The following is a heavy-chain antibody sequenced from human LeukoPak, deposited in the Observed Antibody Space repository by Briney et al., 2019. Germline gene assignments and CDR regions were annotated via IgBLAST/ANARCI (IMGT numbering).Heavy chain of an antibody. Sequence: NPSGTLSLTCAVSGYSISSGYYWGWIRQPPGKGLEWIGSIYHSGSSGSTYYNPSLKSRVTISVDTSKNQFSLKLSSVTAADTAVYYRARTLGYCSGGSCRSFDYWGHGTLVTVSS. V-gene: IGHV4-38-2*01. CDR2: IYHSGSSGST. CDR1: GYSISSGYY. J-gene: IGHJ4*01. D-gene: IGHD2-15*01. CDR3: ARTLGYCSGGSCRSFDY.